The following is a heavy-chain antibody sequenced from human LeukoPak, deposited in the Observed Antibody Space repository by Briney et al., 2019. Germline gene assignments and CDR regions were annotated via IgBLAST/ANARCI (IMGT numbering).Heavy chain of an antibody. D-gene: IGHD3-3*02. V-gene: IGHV4-30-4*08. CDR1: GGSISSGDYY. CDR3: ARALGGYYYMDV. Sequence: SETLSLTCTVSGGSISSGDYYWSWIRQPPGKGLEWIGYIYYSGSTYYNPSLTSRVTISVDTSKNQFSLNLSSVTAADTAVYYCARALGGYYYMDVWGKGTTVTVSS. CDR2: IYYSGST. J-gene: IGHJ6*03.